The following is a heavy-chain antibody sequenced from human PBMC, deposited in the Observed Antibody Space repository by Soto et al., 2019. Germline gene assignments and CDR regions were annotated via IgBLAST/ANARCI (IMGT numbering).Heavy chain of an antibody. Sequence: GESLKISGRTSGYKFTSYCIAWVRQMPCKGLEWMGIIFPSDYDTRYSPSFQGQVTISADRSTSTVFLQWASLKASDTAVYFCARKDKSGYFNWFDPWGQGPL. CDR1: GYKFTSYC. CDR3: ARKDKSGYFNWFDP. V-gene: IGHV5-51*01. J-gene: IGHJ5*02. CDR2: IFPSDYDT. D-gene: IGHD3-22*01.